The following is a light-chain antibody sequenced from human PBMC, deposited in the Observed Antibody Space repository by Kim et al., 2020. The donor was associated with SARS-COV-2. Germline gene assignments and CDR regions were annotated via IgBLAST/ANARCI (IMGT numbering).Light chain of an antibody. CDR3: SSWTSSNTWV. V-gene: IGLV2-14*03. CDR1: SSDVGGYDY. J-gene: IGLJ3*02. Sequence: GHSITISCTGTSSDVGGYDYVSCYQQFPGNSPQLMIYDVTKRPSGVSNRFSGSKSANTASLTISGLQAEDEADYYCSSWTSSNTWVFGGGTQLTVL. CDR2: DVT.